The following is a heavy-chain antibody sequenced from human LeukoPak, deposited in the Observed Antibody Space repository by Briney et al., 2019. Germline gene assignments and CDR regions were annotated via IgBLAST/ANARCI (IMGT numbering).Heavy chain of an antibody. J-gene: IGHJ4*02. CDR3: ARDLDAVGATSDY. Sequence: SVKVCCKASGGTFSSYAISWVRQAPGQGLEWMGRIIPILGIANYAQKFQGRVTITADKSTSTAYMELSSLRSEDTAVYYCARDLDAVGATSDYWGQGTLVTVSS. CDR1: GGTFSSYA. CDR2: IIPILGIA. V-gene: IGHV1-69*04. D-gene: IGHD1-26*01.